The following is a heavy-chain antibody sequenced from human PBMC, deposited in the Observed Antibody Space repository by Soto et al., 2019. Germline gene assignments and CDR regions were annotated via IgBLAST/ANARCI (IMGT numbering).Heavy chain of an antibody. CDR3: ARDPYYYDSSGPPPNYYYGMDV. CDR2: IIPIFGTA. J-gene: IGHJ6*02. V-gene: IGHV1-69*13. Sequence: SVKVSCKASGGTFSSYAIRWVRQAPGQGLEWMGGIIPIFGTANYAQKFQGRVTITADESTSTAYMELSSLRSEDTAVYYYARDPYYYDSSGPPPNYYYGMDVWGQGTKVTVS. D-gene: IGHD3-22*01. CDR1: GGTFSSYA.